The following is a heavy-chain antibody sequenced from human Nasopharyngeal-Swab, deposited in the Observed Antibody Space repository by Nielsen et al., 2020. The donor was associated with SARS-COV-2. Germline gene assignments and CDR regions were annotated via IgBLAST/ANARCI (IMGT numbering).Heavy chain of an antibody. CDR3: ARGLTTVTTYYYYGMDV. J-gene: IGHJ6*02. D-gene: IGHD4-11*01. Sequence: WVRQAPGQRLEWMGWINAGNGNTKYSQKFQGRVTITADESTSTAYMELSSLRSEDTAVYYCARGLTTVTTYYYYGMDVWGQGTTVTVSS. CDR2: INAGNGNT. V-gene: IGHV1-3*01.